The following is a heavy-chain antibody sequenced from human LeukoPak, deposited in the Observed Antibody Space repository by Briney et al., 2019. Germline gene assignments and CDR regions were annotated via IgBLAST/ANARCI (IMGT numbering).Heavy chain of an antibody. CDR2: IIPILGIA. Sequence: GASVKVSCKASGGTFSSYAISWVRQAPGQGLEWMGRIIPILGIANYAQKFQGRVTITADKSTSTAYMELSSLRSEDTAVYYCARPIMSGYFDLWGRGTLVTVSS. V-gene: IGHV1-69*04. CDR3: ARPIMSGYFDL. J-gene: IGHJ2*01. CDR1: GGTFSSYA. D-gene: IGHD3-16*01.